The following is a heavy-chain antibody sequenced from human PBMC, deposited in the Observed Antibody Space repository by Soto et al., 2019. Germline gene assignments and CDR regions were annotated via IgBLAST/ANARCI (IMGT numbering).Heavy chain of an antibody. CDR3: ARAPPSGYRFDY. J-gene: IGHJ4*02. CDR1: GDSVSSNSVA. Sequence: SQTLSLTCAISGDSVSSNSVAWNWFRQSPSRGLEWLGRTFYRSKWSNDYAVSVRGRMTINSDTSKNQFSLHLNSVTPEDTAVYYCARAPPSGYRFDYWGQGIPVTVSS. V-gene: IGHV6-1*01. CDR2: TFYRSKWSN. D-gene: IGHD5-12*01.